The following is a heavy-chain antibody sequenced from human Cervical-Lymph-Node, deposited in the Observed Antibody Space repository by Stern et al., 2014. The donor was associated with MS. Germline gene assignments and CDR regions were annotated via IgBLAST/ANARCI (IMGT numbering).Heavy chain of an antibody. D-gene: IGHD6-6*01. CDR2: IWDEGSNT. CDR3: AKGDSSSPLEY. V-gene: IGHV3-33*06. J-gene: IGHJ4*02. CDR1: GFTFSSYG. Sequence: VQLVEYGGGVVQPGRSLRLSCAASGFTFSSYGIHWVRQTPGKGLEWGAVIWDEGSNTYYADSVNGRFTISRDNSENTAYLQMNSLRVEDTAVYYCAKGDSSSPLEYWGQGTLVTVSS.